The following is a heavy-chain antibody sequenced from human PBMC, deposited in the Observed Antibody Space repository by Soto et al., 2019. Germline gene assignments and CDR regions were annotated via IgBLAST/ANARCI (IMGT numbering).Heavy chain of an antibody. CDR3: ARQFPRLLWYGELTRFDP. CDR1: GGSISSSSYY. CDR2: IYYSGST. Sequence: SETLSLTCTVSGGSISSSSYYWGWIRQPPGKGLEWIGSIYYSGSTYYNPSLKTRLTISVDTSKNQFSLKLSSVTAADTAVYYCARQFPRLLWYGELTRFDPWGQGTLVTVSS. J-gene: IGHJ5*02. D-gene: IGHD3-10*01. V-gene: IGHV4-39*01.